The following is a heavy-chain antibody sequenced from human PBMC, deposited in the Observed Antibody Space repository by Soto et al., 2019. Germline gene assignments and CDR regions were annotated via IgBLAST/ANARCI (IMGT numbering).Heavy chain of an antibody. D-gene: IGHD6-19*01. CDR1: GYTFTSYD. J-gene: IGHJ6*03. V-gene: IGHV1-8*01. Sequence: QVQLVQSGAEVKKPGASVKVSCKASGYTFTSYDINWVRQATGQGLEWMGWMNPNSGNTGYAQKFQGRVTMTRNTSISTAYMELSSLRSEDTAVYYFARARYSSGWPPRFYYMDVWGKGTTVTVSS. CDR2: MNPNSGNT. CDR3: ARARYSSGWPPRFYYMDV.